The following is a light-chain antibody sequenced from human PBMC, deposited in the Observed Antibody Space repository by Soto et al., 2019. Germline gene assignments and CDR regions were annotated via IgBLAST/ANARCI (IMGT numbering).Light chain of an antibody. Sequence: EIVLTQSPGTLSLSPGERATLSCRASQSVRNNYLAWYQHKPGQAPRLLIYGASARAAGIPDRFSGSGCGTDFTLTISRLEPEDFAVYYCQQYGGSPRTFGQGTKVEIK. CDR2: GAS. CDR3: QQYGGSPRT. CDR1: QSVRNNY. V-gene: IGKV3-20*01. J-gene: IGKJ1*01.